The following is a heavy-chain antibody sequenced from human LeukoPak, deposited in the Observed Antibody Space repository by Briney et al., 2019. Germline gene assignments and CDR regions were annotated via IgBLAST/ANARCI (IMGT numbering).Heavy chain of an antibody. Sequence: PGGSLRLSCAASGFIFSNYGMHWVRQAPGKGLEWVAFIPYDGSNKYYADSLQGRFTISRDNSMNTLYLQMSSLRAEDTAIYYCAKDICGGNCYPHGGYWGQGTLVTVSS. CDR3: AKDICGGNCYPHGGY. CDR1: GFIFSNYG. J-gene: IGHJ4*02. V-gene: IGHV3-30*02. D-gene: IGHD2-21*01. CDR2: IPYDGSNK.